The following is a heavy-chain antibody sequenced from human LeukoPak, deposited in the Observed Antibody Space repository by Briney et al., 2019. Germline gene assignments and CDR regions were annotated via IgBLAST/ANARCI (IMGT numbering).Heavy chain of an antibody. CDR1: GYSFTSYW. CDR3: ARAQATYDSSGYYYVQQFDY. CDR2: IYPGGSDT. Sequence: GGSLKISCKGSGYSFTSYWIGWVRQMPGKGLEWMGIIYPGGSDTRYSPSFQGQVTISADKSISTAYLQWSSLKASDTAMYYCARAQATYDSSGYYYVQQFDYWGQGTLVTVSS. J-gene: IGHJ4*02. V-gene: IGHV5-51*01. D-gene: IGHD3-22*01.